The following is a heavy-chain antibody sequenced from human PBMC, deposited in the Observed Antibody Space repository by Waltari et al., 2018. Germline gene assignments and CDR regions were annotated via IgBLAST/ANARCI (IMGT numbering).Heavy chain of an antibody. D-gene: IGHD2-15*01. Sequence: QLHLLESGPGLVKPSETLSLTCSVSGGSISSGGDYWGWIRQPPGKGLEWIGSVSYTGSTYYNPSLKSRVAISVDMSKNHFSLKLTSVTAADTAVYICARNGDIVVVVAATAWFDPWGQGTLVTVSS. CDR1: GGSISSGGDY. V-gene: IGHV4-39*02. CDR2: VSYTGST. J-gene: IGHJ5*02. CDR3: ARNGDIVVVVAATAWFDP.